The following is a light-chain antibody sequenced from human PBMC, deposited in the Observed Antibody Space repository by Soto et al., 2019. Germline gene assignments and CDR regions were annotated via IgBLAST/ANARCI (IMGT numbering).Light chain of an antibody. CDR1: QSVGSD. V-gene: IGKV3-15*01. CDR3: QKYNNWPRT. Sequence: EIVMTDSAAPLSVSPGAKATLSCRASQSVGSDLVWYRQKTGQAPRILIYGESNRATGIPARLSGGGSGTEFNLTISRLQSEDFAVYYCQKYNNWPRTCGQGTKVDIK. J-gene: IGKJ1*01. CDR2: GES.